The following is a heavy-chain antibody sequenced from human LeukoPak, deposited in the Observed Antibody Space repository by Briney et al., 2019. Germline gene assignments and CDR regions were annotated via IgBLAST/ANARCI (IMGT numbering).Heavy chain of an antibody. CDR2: IYHSGST. J-gene: IGHJ4*02. CDR3: ARGRGYCSSTSCPSYFDY. Sequence: SETLSLTCTVPGGSISSGGYYWSWIRQPPGKGLEWIGYIYHSGSTYYNPSLKSRVTISVDRSKNQFSLKLSSVTAADTAVYYCARGRGYCSSTSCPSYFDYWGQGTLVTVSS. D-gene: IGHD2-2*01. V-gene: IGHV4-30-2*01. CDR1: GGSISSGGYY.